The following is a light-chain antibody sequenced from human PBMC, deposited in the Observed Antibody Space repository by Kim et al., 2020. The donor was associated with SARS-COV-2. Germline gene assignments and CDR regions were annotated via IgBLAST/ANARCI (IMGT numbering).Light chain of an antibody. V-gene: IGKV1-8*01. Sequence: SATTGDRGTITCRARQGISTYLAWYQQKPGKAPKLLIYAASTLQSGVPSRFSGSGSGTDFTLTISCLQSEDFATYYCQQYYSYPHTFGQGTKLEI. CDR3: QQYYSYPHT. J-gene: IGKJ2*01. CDR2: AAS. CDR1: QGISTY.